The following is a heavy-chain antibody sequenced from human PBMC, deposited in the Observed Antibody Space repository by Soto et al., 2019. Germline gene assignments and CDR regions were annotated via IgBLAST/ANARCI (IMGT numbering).Heavy chain of an antibody. J-gene: IGHJ6*02. CDR3: ARDSDRAYYDFWSGTYGMDV. D-gene: IGHD3-3*01. CDR1: GGTFSSYA. CDR2: IIPIFGTA. V-gene: IGHV1-69*01. Sequence: QVQLVQSGAEVKKPGSSVKVSCNASGGTFSSYAISWVRQAPGQGLEWMGGIIPIFGTANYAQKFQGRVTITEDYSTSTAYRELSSLRFEDTAVYYCARDSDRAYYDFWSGTYGMDVWGQEPTVTVSS.